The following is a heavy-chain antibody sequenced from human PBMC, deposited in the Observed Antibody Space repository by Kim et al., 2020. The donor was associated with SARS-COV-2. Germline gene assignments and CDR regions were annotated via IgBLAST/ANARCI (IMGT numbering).Heavy chain of an antibody. CDR2: INHSGST. V-gene: IGHV4-34*01. CDR3: AREDGYNPYFDY. Sequence: SETLSLTCAVYGGSFSGYYWSWIRQPPGKGLEWIGEINHSGSTNYNPSLKSRVTISVDTSKNQFSLKLSSVTAADTAVYYCAREDGYNPYFDYWGQGTLVTVSS. D-gene: IGHD5-12*01. CDR1: GGSFSGYY. J-gene: IGHJ4*02.